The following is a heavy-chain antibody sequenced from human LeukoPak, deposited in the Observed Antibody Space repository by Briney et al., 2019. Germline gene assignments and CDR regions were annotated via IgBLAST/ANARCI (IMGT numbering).Heavy chain of an antibody. D-gene: IGHD1-26*01. CDR2: IYYSGST. CDR1: GGSISSSSYY. J-gene: IGHJ4*02. CDR3: ARDLSGSSDY. Sequence: SETLSLTCTVSGGSISSSSYYWGWIRQPPGKGLEWIGSIYYSGSTYYNPSLRSRVTISVDTSKNQFSLKLSSVTAADTAVYCCARDLSGSSDYWGQGALVTVSS. V-gene: IGHV4-39*07.